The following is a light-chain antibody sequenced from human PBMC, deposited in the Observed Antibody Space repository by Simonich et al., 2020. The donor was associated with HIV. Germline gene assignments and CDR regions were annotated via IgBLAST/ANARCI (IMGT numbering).Light chain of an antibody. V-gene: IGKV1-5*03. Sequence: DIPMTQSPSTLSASVGDRVTITCRASQSISSWLAWYHQKTGKAPKLLIYKASSLESGVPSRFSGRGSGTEFTLTISSLQPDDFATYYCQQYNSYSLTFGGGTKVEIK. CDR1: QSISSW. CDR2: KAS. CDR3: QQYNSYSLT. J-gene: IGKJ4*01.